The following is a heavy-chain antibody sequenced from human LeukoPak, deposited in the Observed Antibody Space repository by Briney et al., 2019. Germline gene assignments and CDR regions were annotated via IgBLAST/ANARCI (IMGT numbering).Heavy chain of an antibody. V-gene: IGHV4-34*01. D-gene: IGHD1-26*01. CDR1: GGSFSGYY. CDR3: ARGAVGAPRFYYYYGREV. J-gene: IGHJ6*02. CDR2: INHSGST. Sequence: SETLSLTCAVYGGSFSGYYWSWIRQPPGKGLEWIGEINHSGSTNYNPSLKSRVTISVDTSKNQFSLKLSSVTAADTAVYYCARGAVGAPRFYYYYGREVWDQGPTVTVPS.